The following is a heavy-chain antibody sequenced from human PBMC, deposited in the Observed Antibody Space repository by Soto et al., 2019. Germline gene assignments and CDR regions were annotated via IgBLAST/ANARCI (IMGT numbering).Heavy chain of an antibody. CDR2: IYYSGST. CDR3: ARLTSSGYGGWFDP. Sequence: QVQLQESGPGLVKPSETLSLTCTVSGGSISSYYWSWIRQPPGKGLEWIGYIYYSGSTNYNPSLKIRVTISVDTSKNQFSLKLSSVTAADTAVYYCARLTSSGYGGWFDPWGQGTLVTVSS. D-gene: IGHD5-12*01. V-gene: IGHV4-59*08. J-gene: IGHJ5*02. CDR1: GGSISSYY.